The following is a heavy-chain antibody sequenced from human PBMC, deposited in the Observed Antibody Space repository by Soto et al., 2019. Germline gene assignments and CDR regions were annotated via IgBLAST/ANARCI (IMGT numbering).Heavy chain of an antibody. Sequence: LRLSCAASGFTFSSYGMHWVRQAPCKGLEWVAVISYDGSNKYYADSVKGRFTISRDNSKNTLYLQMNSLRAEDTAVYYCAKTYCSSTSCSRSYYYYGMDVWGQGTTVTVYS. V-gene: IGHV3-30*18. J-gene: IGHJ6*02. D-gene: IGHD2-2*01. CDR1: GFTFSSYG. CDR2: ISYDGSNK. CDR3: AKTYCSSTSCSRSYYYYGMDV.